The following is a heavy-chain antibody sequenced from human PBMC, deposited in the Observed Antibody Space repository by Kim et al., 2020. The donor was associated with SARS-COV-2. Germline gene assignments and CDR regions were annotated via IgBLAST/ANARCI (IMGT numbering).Heavy chain of an antibody. Sequence: GGSLRLSCAASGFTFISYAMTWVRQAPGKGLEWVSLISDSSGNTSYADSVKGRITFSRDNPKNTLYLQVNSLRAEDTAVYYCARPHGTCCSDYWGQGTL. CDR1: GFTFISYA. CDR3: ARPHGTCCSDY. CDR2: ISDSSGNT. D-gene: IGHD2-2*01. V-gene: IGHV3-23*01. J-gene: IGHJ4*02.